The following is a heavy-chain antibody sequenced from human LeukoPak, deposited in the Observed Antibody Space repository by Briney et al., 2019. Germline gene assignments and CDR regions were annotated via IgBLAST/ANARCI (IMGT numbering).Heavy chain of an antibody. Sequence: ASVKVSCKASGYTFTSYDINWVRQATGQGLEWMGIINPSGGSTSYAQKFQGRVTMTRDTSTSTVYMELSSLRSEDTAVYYCAGVGVPAAILYAFDIWGQGTMVTVSS. CDR3: AGVGVPAAILYAFDI. D-gene: IGHD2-2*02. V-gene: IGHV1-46*01. J-gene: IGHJ3*02. CDR2: INPSGGST. CDR1: GYTFTSYD.